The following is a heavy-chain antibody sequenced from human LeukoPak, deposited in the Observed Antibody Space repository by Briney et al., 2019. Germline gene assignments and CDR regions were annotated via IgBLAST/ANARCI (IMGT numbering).Heavy chain of an antibody. CDR3: IRGAASGSYYGFDV. J-gene: IGHJ6*02. D-gene: IGHD1-26*01. Sequence: GGSLRLSCAASGFTFSGSTIHWVRQASGKGLEWVGRIRSKANNYATAYATSVKGRFTLSRDDSKNTAYLQMNSLKTEDTAVYYCIRGAASGSYYGFDVWGQGATVTVSS. CDR2: IRSKANNYAT. V-gene: IGHV3-73*01. CDR1: GFTFSGST.